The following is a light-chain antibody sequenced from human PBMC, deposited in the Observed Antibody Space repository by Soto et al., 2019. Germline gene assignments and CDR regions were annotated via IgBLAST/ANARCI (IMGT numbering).Light chain of an antibody. V-gene: IGLV2-8*01. CDR3: TSYVGNDIWV. CDR2: EVT. J-gene: IGLJ3*02. CDR1: SSDVGAYKY. Sequence: QSVLTQPPSASGSPGQSVTISCTGTSSDVGAYKYVSWYQQYPGKAPKLRIYEVTKRPSGVPERFSGSKSGNTASLTVSGLQAEDEADYYCTSYVGNDIWVFGGGTKLTVL.